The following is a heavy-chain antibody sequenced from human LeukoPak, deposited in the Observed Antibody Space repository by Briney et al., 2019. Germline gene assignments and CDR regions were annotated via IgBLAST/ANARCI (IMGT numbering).Heavy chain of an antibody. CDR3: ARGPEGAAAPFDY. J-gene: IGHJ4*02. Sequence: GASVKVSCKASGYTFTGYYMHWVRQAPGQGLEWMGRINPNSGGTNYAQKFQGRVTMTRDTSISTAYMELSRLRSDDTAVYYCARGPEGAAAPFDYWGQGTLVTVSS. CDR1: GYTFTGYY. CDR2: INPNSGGT. D-gene: IGHD6-13*01. V-gene: IGHV1-2*06.